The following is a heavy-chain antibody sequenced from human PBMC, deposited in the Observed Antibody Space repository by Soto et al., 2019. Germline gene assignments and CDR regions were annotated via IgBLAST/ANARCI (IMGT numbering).Heavy chain of an antibody. CDR1: GFTFSSYG. D-gene: IGHD2-15*01. V-gene: IGHV3-30*18. Sequence: VGSLRLSCAASGFTFSSYGMHWVRQAPGKGLEWVAVISYDGSNKYYADSVKGRFTISRDNSKNTLYLQMNSLRAEDTAVYYCAKGAPLVVVVAATPAGMDVWGQGTTVTVSS. CDR2: ISYDGSNK. J-gene: IGHJ6*02. CDR3: AKGAPLVVVVAATPAGMDV.